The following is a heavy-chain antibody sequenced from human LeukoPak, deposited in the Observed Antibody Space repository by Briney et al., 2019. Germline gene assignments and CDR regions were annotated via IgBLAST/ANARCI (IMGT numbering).Heavy chain of an antibody. V-gene: IGHV3-30-3*01. J-gene: IGHJ4*02. Sequence: GGSLRLSCAASGFTFSSYAMHWVRQAPGKGLEWVAVISYDGSNKYYADSAKGRFTISRDNSKNTLYLQMNSLRAEDTAVYYCARNLWFGELLWASPIDYWGQGTLVTVSS. CDR1: GFTFSSYA. CDR2: ISYDGSNK. D-gene: IGHD3-10*01. CDR3: ARNLWFGELLWASPIDY.